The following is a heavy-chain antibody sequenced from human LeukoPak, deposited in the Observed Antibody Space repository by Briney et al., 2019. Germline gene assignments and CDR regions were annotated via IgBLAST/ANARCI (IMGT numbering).Heavy chain of an antibody. V-gene: IGHV3-23*01. CDR2: ISWNGGST. CDR1: GFTFSRYA. CDR3: AKLEFQAFDI. Sequence: GRSLRLSCAASGFTFSRYAMYWVRQAPGKGLEWVSGISWNGGSTYYADSVKGRFTISRDNSKNTLYLQMNSLRAEDTAVYYCAKLEFQAFDIWGQGTTVTVSS. D-gene: IGHD2-21*01. J-gene: IGHJ3*02.